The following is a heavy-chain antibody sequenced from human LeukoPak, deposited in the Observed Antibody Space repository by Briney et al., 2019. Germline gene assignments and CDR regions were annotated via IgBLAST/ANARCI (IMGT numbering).Heavy chain of an antibody. CDR2: INQEGTEE. CDR1: GYTFSSFSSYW. Sequence: PGGSLRLSCVASGYTFSSFSSYWMSWVRQAPGKGLEWVANINQEGTEEYHVDSVRGRFTISRDNAKNSLYLQMNSLTAEDTAIYYCAILTLVNDAFDIWGQGTTVTVSS. V-gene: IGHV3-7*01. CDR3: AILTLVNDAFDI. D-gene: IGHD4-17*01. J-gene: IGHJ3*02.